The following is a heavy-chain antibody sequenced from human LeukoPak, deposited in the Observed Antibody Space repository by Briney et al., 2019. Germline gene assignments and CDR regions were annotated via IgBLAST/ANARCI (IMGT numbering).Heavy chain of an antibody. CDR2: IYYSGST. CDR1: GGSISSYY. V-gene: IGHV4-59*08. Sequence: SETLSLTCTVSGGSISSYYWSWIRQPPGKGREGSGYIYYSGSTNYNPSLKSRVNISEETSKNEFSLKLSSVTAADTAVYYCARHGSSWYEKDYFDYWGQGTLVTVSS. D-gene: IGHD6-13*01. CDR3: ARHGSSWYEKDYFDY. J-gene: IGHJ4*02.